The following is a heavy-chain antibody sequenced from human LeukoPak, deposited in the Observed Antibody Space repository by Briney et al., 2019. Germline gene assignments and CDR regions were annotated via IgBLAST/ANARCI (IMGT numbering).Heavy chain of an antibody. V-gene: IGHV3-48*01. Sequence: GGSLRLSCVASGFTFSTYTMNWVRQAPGKGLEWVSYISSSSSTIYYADSVKGRFTISRDNSKNTLYLQMNSLRAEDTAVYYCARERLTYGSGSYGSFDYWGQGTLVTVSS. CDR3: ARERLTYGSGSYGSFDY. CDR2: ISSSSSTI. CDR1: GFTFSTYT. D-gene: IGHD3-10*01. J-gene: IGHJ4*02.